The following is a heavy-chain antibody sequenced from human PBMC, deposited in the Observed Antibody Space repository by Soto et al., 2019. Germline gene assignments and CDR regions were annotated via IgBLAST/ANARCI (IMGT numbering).Heavy chain of an antibody. CDR1: GGSINSANYY. Sequence: SETLSLTCTASGGSINSANYYWGWIRQPPGKGLEWIGNVYYRGTTYYNPSLKGRVTISVDTSKNPFSLKLSSVPAAASAVFFCVRHQRYSRGWYIDYWGPGTPVTVSS. CDR2: VYYRGTT. D-gene: IGHD6-19*01. J-gene: IGHJ4*02. CDR3: VRHQRYSRGWYIDY. V-gene: IGHV4-39*01.